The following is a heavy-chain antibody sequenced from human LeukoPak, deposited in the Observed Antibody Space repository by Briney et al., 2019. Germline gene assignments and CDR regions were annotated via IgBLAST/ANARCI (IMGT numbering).Heavy chain of an antibody. D-gene: IGHD3-3*01. Sequence: GASVKVSCKASGYTFTSYYMHWVRQSPGQGLEWMGWINPNSGGTNYAQKFQGRVTMTRDTSISTAYMELSRLRSDDTAVYYCARSLRFLEWLSPSGYWGQGTLVTVSS. CDR3: ARSLRFLEWLSPSGY. V-gene: IGHV1-2*02. CDR1: GYTFTSYY. CDR2: INPNSGGT. J-gene: IGHJ4*02.